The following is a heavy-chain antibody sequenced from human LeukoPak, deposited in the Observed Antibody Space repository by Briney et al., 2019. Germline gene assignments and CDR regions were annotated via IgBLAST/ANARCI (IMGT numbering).Heavy chain of an antibody. J-gene: IGHJ4*02. Sequence: PGGSLRLSCAASGFTFSSYSMNWVRQAPGKGLEWVSRINSDGSSTSYADSVKGRFTISRDNAKNTLYLQMNSLRAEDTAVYYCARDTGGSGSYYPFDYWGQGTLVTVSS. D-gene: IGHD1-26*01. CDR2: INSDGSST. V-gene: IGHV3-74*01. CDR1: GFTFSSYS. CDR3: ARDTGGSGSYYPFDY.